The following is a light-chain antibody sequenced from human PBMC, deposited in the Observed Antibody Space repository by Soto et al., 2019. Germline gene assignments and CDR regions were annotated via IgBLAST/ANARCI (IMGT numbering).Light chain of an antibody. CDR1: QSVSYX. Sequence: EIVLTQSPATLSLSPGERATLSCRASQSVSYXXAWYQQKPGQAPRLLIYDASNRATGIPARXSGSGSGTDFTLTISSLEPEDXXXSYCQQSSNWPQYTFGXGTXLEIK. V-gene: IGKV3-11*01. CDR3: QQSSNWPQYT. CDR2: DAS. J-gene: IGKJ2*01.